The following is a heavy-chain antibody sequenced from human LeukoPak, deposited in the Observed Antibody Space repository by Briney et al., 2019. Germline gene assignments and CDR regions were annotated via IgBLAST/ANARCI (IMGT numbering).Heavy chain of an antibody. CDR3: ARHSYDDILTGTTPPDY. V-gene: IGHV5-51*01. CDR2: IYPSNSDT. Sequence: GASLRIYFQASRYRFPIYWIAWVRQVSGKGLERLGIIYPSNSDTRYSPSFQGRVTISVDTSVTTASLQLSSLQTSDTAIYYCARHSYDDILTGTTPPDYWGQGTLLTISS. D-gene: IGHD3-9*01. J-gene: IGHJ4*02. CDR1: RYRFPIYW.